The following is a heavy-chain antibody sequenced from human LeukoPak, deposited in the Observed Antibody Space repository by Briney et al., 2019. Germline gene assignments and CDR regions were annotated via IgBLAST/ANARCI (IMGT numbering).Heavy chain of an antibody. J-gene: IGHJ4*02. CDR3: SRVGPGGAGAFDY. CDR2: VKQDGSEK. V-gene: IGHV3-7*01. D-gene: IGHD6-13*01. Sequence: GGSLRLSCAASGLTFRNDWMSWVRQAPGKGLEWVANVKQDGSEKDYVDCVKGRFTISRDNAKNLLYLQMNSLRTEDTAVYYCSRVGPGGAGAFDYWGQGTLVTVSS. CDR1: GLTFRNDW.